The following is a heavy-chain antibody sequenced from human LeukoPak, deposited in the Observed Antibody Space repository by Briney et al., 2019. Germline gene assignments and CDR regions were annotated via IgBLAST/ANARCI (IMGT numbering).Heavy chain of an antibody. CDR2: ISWNSGSI. V-gene: IGHV3-9*01. D-gene: IGHD6-6*01. Sequence: PGRSLRLSCAASGFTFDDYAMHWVRQAPGKGLEWVSGISWNSGSIGYADSVKGRFTISRDNAKNPLYLQMNSLRAEDTALYYCAKGREYSSSSGDYFDYWGQGTLVTVSS. CDR1: GFTFDDYA. CDR3: AKGREYSSSSGDYFDY. J-gene: IGHJ4*02.